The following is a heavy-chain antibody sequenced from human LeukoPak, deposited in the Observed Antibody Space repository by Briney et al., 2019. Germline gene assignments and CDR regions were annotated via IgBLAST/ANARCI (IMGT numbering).Heavy chain of an antibody. J-gene: IGHJ6*03. CDR2: IYTGGTA. V-gene: IGHV4-4*07. CDR3: ARYIRGPDYYIDA. D-gene: IGHD1-14*01. CDR1: GASISTDY. Sequence: SETLSLTCSVSGASISTDYWSWVRQPAGKGLEWIGRIYTGGTAKYNSSLKSRVTILVDRSKNQFSLKVTSVTAADTAIYFCARYIRGPDYYIDAWGKGTTVAVSS.